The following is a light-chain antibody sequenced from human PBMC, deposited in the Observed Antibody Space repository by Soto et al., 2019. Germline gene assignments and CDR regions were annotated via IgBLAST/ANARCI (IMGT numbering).Light chain of an antibody. V-gene: IGKV3-15*01. CDR3: QQYNDWPLLT. J-gene: IGKJ4*01. CDR2: GAS. CDR1: QSVSSN. Sequence: EIVMTQSPATLSVSPGERATLSCRASQSVSSNLAWYQQKPGQAPRRLIHGASTRATGVPARFSGSGSGTEFTLTLSSLQSADFAVNYCQQYNDWPLLTFGGGNKVEIK.